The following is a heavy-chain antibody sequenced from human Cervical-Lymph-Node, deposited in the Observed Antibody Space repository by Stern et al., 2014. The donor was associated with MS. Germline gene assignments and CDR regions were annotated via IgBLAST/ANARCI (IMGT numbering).Heavy chain of an antibody. Sequence: QMQLVQSGAEVKKPGASVKVSCKASGYTFINYDINWVRQATGQGLEWMGWMNPNSGDTGYTQNFQGRITMTTNTSTNTAYMELSSLRSDDTAVYYCARGETRLMMFGLTRYYGMDVWGQGTTVIVSS. J-gene: IGHJ6*02. CDR1: GYTFINYD. CDR2: MNPNSGDT. V-gene: IGHV1-8*01. D-gene: IGHD3/OR15-3a*01. CDR3: ARGETRLMMFGLTRYYGMDV.